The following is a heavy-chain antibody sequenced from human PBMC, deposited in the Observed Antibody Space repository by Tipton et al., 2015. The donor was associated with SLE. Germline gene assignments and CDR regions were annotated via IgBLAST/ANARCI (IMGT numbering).Heavy chain of an antibody. CDR2: IYTSGTT. D-gene: IGHD3-22*01. CDR1: GGSIRDYY. V-gene: IGHV4-4*09. CDR3: ARHYDSTGFGRDTWFDP. J-gene: IGHJ5*02. Sequence: LSCTVSGGSIRDYYWSWIRQPPGKGLEWIGHIYTSGTTYNPSLKSRVTISVDTSKKQLSLKLRSVTAADTAVYYCARHYDSTGFGRDTWFDPWGQGTLVTVSS.